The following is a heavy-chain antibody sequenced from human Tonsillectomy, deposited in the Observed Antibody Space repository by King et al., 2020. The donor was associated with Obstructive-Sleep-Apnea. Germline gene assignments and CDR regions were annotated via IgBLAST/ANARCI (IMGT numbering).Heavy chain of an antibody. V-gene: IGHV3-21*01. CDR1: GFTFSSYS. CDR3: AREDGWTVSDY. CDR2: ISSSSSYI. D-gene: IGHD4-17*01. J-gene: IGHJ4*02. Sequence: VQLVESGGGLVKPGGSLRLSCAASGFTFSSYSMNWVRQAPGKGLEWVSSISSSSSYIYYADSVKGRFTISRDNAKNSLYLQMNSLRAEDTAVYYCAREDGWTVSDYWGQGTLVTVSS.